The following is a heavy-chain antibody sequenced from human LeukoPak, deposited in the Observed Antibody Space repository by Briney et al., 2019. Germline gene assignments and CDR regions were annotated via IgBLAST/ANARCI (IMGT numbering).Heavy chain of an antibody. CDR1: GFPFSRDS. CDR3: AKDVAYQFDS. CDR2: IDPDGSVT. J-gene: IGHJ4*02. Sequence: GGSLRLSCAGSGFPFSRDSMHWVRQSPGKGLVWLSRIDPDGSVTNYADSVKGRFTIARDNAKNTVYLQMNSLRDDDKAVYYCAKDVAYQFDSWGQGILVTIAS. V-gene: IGHV3-74*01. D-gene: IGHD2-15*01.